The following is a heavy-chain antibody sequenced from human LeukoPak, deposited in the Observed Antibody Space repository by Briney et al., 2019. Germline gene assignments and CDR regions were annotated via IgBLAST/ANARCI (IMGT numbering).Heavy chain of an antibody. CDR2: ISSSSSYI. J-gene: IGHJ4*02. CDR1: GFTFSSYS. D-gene: IGHD3-22*01. Sequence: GGSLRLSCAASGFTFSSYSMNWVRQAPGNGLEWVSSISSSSSYIYYADSVKGRFTISRDNAKNSLYLQMNSLRAEDTAVYYCARDPKTYYYDSSGYYFDYWGQGTLVTVSS. V-gene: IGHV3-21*01. CDR3: ARDPKTYYYDSSGYYFDY.